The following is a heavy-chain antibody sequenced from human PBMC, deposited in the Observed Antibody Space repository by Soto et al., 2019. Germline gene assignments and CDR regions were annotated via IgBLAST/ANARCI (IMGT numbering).Heavy chain of an antibody. V-gene: IGHV2-70*04. Sequence: GSGPTLVNPTQTLTLTCTFSGFSLSTSGMRVSWIRQPPGKALEWLARIDWDDDKFYSTSLRTRLTISKDTSNNQVVLTLTNMDPVDTDTYYCAKTGRDGSWFDPWGQGTLVTVSS. CDR3: AKTGRDGSWFDP. CDR2: IDWDDDK. D-gene: IGHD2-15*01. CDR1: GFSLSTSGMR. J-gene: IGHJ5*02.